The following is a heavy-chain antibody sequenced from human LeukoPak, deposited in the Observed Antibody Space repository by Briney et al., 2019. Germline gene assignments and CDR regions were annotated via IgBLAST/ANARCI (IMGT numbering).Heavy chain of an antibody. J-gene: IGHJ4*02. CDR3: ARGPFWSGYYDD. CDR2: ISDSGNTI. Sequence: GGSLRLSCAASGFTFSSYAMSWVRQAPGKGLEWVSYISDSGNTIYYADSVKGRFTISRDNAKNSLYLQVNSLRSEDTAVYHCARGPFWSGYYDDWGQGTLVTVSS. D-gene: IGHD3-3*01. CDR1: GFTFSSYA. V-gene: IGHV3-48*04.